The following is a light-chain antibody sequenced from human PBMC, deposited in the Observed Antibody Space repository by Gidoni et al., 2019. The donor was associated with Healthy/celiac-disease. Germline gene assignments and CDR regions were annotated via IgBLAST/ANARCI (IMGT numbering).Light chain of an antibody. CDR2: AAS. CDR1: QSISSY. J-gene: IGKJ2*01. CDR3: QQSYSTRYT. V-gene: IGKV1-39*01. Sequence: DSQMHQSASSLSASVGDRVTITFRASQSISSYLHWYQQKPGKAPKLLIYAASSLQSGVPSRFSGSGSGTDFTLNISSLQPEDFATYYCQQSYSTRYTFGQGTKLEIK.